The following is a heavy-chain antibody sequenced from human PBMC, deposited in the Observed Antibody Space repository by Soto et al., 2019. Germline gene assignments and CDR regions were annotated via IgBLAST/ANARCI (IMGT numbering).Heavy chain of an antibody. CDR1: GFTFSSYD. Sequence: QVQLVESGGGVVQPGRSLRLSCAASGFTFSSYDMHWVRQAPGKGLAWVAVISHDGSNTHYADSVKGRFTISRDKSKNPVYLQMNSMRAEDTAVYYCEKGKYQLLFGYFDVWGRGTLVTVSS. D-gene: IGHD2-2*01. V-gene: IGHV3-30*18. CDR3: EKGKYQLLFGYFDV. J-gene: IGHJ2*01. CDR2: ISHDGSNT.